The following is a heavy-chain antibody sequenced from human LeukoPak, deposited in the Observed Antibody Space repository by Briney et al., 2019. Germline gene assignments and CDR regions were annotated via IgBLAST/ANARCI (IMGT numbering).Heavy chain of an antibody. CDR1: GFTFSDYY. CDR3: ARVRPTDGYTSENDAFDI. CDR2: ISSSSSYT. J-gene: IGHJ3*02. V-gene: IGHV3-11*05. D-gene: IGHD5-24*01. Sequence: GGSLRLSCAASGFTFSDYYMSWIRQAPGKGLEWVSCISSSSSYTNYADSVKGRFTISRDNAKNSLYLQMNSLRAEDTAVYYCARVRPTDGYTSENDAFDIWGQGTMVTVSS.